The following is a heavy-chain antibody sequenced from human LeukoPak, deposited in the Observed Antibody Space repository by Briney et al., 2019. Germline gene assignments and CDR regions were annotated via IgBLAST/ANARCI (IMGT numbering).Heavy chain of an antibody. CDR1: GYTFTSYA. CDR2: INAGNGNT. D-gene: IGHD3-22*01. J-gene: IGHJ4*02. Sequence: ASVKVSCKASGYTFTSYAMHWVRQAPGQRLEWMGWINAGNGNTKYSQKFQGRVTITRDTSESTAYMELSSLRSEDTAVYYCARASYYYDSSGGDYWGQGTLVTVSS. CDR3: ARASYYYDSSGGDY. V-gene: IGHV1-3*01.